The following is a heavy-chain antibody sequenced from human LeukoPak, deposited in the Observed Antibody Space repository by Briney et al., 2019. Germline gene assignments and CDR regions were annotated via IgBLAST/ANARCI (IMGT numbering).Heavy chain of an antibody. D-gene: IGHD5-18*01. V-gene: IGHV1-69*04. J-gene: IGHJ6*02. Sequence: SLKLSCKASGGTFSTYAISWVRQAPGQGLEWMGRIIPILGIANYAQKFQGRVTITADKSTSTAYMELGSLRTEDTAVYDCARVEVDYGYQCYYGMDVWGQGTTVTVSS. CDR3: ARVEVDYGYQCYYGMDV. CDR1: GGTFSTYA. CDR2: IIPILGIA.